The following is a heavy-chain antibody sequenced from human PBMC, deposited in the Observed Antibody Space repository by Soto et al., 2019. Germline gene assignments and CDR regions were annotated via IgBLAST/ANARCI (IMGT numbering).Heavy chain of an antibody. D-gene: IGHD2-8*01. J-gene: IGHJ4*02. Sequence: QVQLQESGPGLVKPSETLSLTCTVSGGSVRSDNYYWSWIRQPPGKGLEWIGYIYNSGSTKYNPSLESRVTIPGDTSDNQFSLNLISVTTADTAVYSCAALKRMVAGDYWGQGALVTVSS. CDR3: AALKRMVAGDY. V-gene: IGHV4-61*01. CDR2: IYNSGST. CDR1: GGSVRSDNYY.